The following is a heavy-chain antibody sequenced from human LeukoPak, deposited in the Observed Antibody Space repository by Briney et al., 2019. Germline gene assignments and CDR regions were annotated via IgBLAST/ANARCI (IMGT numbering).Heavy chain of an antibody. V-gene: IGHV7-4-1*02. D-gene: IGHD3-9*01. CDR3: ASEHWPYYDILTGYYGFDP. CDR1: GYTFTSYA. CDR2: INTNTGNP. J-gene: IGHJ5*02. Sequence: GASVKVSCKASGYTFTSYAMNWVRQAPGQGLEWMGWINTNTGNPTYAQGFTGRFVFSLDTSVSTAYLQISSLKAEDTAVYYCASEHWPYYDILTGYYGFDPWGQGTLVTVSS.